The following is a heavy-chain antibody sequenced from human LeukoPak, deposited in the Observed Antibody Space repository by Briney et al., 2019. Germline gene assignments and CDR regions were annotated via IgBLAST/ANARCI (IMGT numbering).Heavy chain of an antibody. V-gene: IGHV1-18*01. J-gene: IGHJ4*02. CDR3: TRTRDYFATTRYFDY. CDR1: GYMFSSYY. CDR2: ISGYNAKT. D-gene: IGHD1-26*01. Sequence: GASVKVSCKASGYMFSSYYMTRVRQAPGQGLEWMGWISGYNAKTNYAQKFQGRVTMTTDTSTRTAYLELRSLSSDDTAVYYCTRTRDYFATTRYFDYWGQGTLVTVSS.